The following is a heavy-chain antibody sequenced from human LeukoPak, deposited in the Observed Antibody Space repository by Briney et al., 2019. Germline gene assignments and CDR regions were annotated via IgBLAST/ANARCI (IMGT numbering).Heavy chain of an antibody. J-gene: IGHJ4*02. CDR1: GSTFRAYY. CDR3: ARGAYDFWSGSLLPIPFDY. CDR2: ISRSGSTI. Sequence: PGGPLRLSCGVSGSTFRAYYTTWFPRAPGKAREGVSSISRSGSTIYYADSVKGRFTISRDNAKNSLYLQMNSLRAEDTAVYYCARGAYDFWSGSLLPIPFDYWGQGTLVTVSS. V-gene: IGHV3-11*01. D-gene: IGHD3-3*01.